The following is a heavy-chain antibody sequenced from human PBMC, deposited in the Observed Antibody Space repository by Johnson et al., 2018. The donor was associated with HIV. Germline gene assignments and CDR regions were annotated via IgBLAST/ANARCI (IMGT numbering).Heavy chain of an antibody. D-gene: IGHD6-19*01. Sequence: QVQLVESGGGVVQPGGSLRLSCAASGFTFSSYGMHWVRQAPGMGLEWVAFIRYDGSNKYYADSVKGRFTISRDNSKNTLYLQMNSLRAEDTAVYYCASGIAVAGTLLDAFDIWGQGTMVTVSS. CDR2: IRYDGSNK. CDR3: ASGIAVAGTLLDAFDI. CDR1: GFTFSSYG. V-gene: IGHV3-30*02. J-gene: IGHJ3*02.